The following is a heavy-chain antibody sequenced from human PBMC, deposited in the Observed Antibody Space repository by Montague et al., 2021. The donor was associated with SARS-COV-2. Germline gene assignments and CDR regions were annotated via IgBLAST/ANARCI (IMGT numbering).Heavy chain of an antibody. Sequence: SETLSLTCTVYGGSVSSYYWSWIRQSPGKGLQWLGYIYYSGSTDYNPSLKSRVTISVDTSKNQLSLRLNSVTTADTAVYFCARAGGFYDYWSGYSSSVGCFDPWGQGILVTVSS. V-gene: IGHV4-59*02. D-gene: IGHD3-3*01. CDR3: ARAGGFYDYWSGYSSSVGCFDP. CDR2: IYYSGST. CDR1: GGSVSSYY. J-gene: IGHJ5*02.